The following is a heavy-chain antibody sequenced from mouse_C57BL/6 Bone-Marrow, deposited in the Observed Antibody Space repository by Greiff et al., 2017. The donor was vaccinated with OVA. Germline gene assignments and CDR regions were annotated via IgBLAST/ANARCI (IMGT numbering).Heavy chain of an antibody. V-gene: IGHV14-3*01. CDR1: GYTITNTY. Sequence: VQLQQSVAELVRPGASVKLSCKASGYTITNTYMHWVKQRPEQGLEWIGRIDPANGNPKYAQKFQGKATLTADKSSNTAYLQLSSLTSEDTAIDYCARGPFNYYAMDYGGQGTSVTVSS. J-gene: IGHJ4*01. CDR3: ARGPFNYYAMDY. CDR2: IDPANGNP.